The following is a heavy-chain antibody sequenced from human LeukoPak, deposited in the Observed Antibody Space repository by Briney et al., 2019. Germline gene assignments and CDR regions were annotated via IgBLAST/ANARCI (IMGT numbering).Heavy chain of an antibody. CDR2: NYYSGST. J-gene: IGHJ4*02. D-gene: IGHD3-22*01. CDR3: ARPLHSSGYYY. Sequence: SETLSLTCTVSGGSISSSSYYWGWIRQPPGKGLEWIGSNYYSGSTYYNPSLKSRVTISVDTSKNQFSLKLSSVTAADTAVYYCARPLHSSGYYYWGQGTLVTVSS. V-gene: IGHV4-39*07. CDR1: GGSISSSSYY.